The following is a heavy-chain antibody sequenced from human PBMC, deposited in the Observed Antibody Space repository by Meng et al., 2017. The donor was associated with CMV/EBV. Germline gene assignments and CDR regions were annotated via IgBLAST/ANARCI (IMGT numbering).Heavy chain of an antibody. CDR3: ARYKNVGY. D-gene: IGHD1-1*01. CDR2: IKEDGSDK. V-gene: IGHV3-7*01. J-gene: IGHJ4*02. CDR1: GFTVSSNY. Sequence: GGSLRLSCAASGFTVSSNYMSWVRQAPGKGLEWVATIKEDGSDKYYVDSVKGRFTISRDNAKNSLYLQMNSLRAEDTAVYYCARYKNVGYWGQGTLVT.